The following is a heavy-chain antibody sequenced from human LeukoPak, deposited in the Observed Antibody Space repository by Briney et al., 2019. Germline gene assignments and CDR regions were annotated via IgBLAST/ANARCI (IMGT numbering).Heavy chain of an antibody. V-gene: IGHV4-39*01. D-gene: IGHD6-13*01. CDR3: ARRPYSSSWYGVDY. CDR2: IYYSGST. Sequence: PSETLSLTCTVSGGSISSSSYYWGWIRQPPGTGLEWIGSIYYSGSTYYNPSLKSRVTISVDTSKNQFSLKLSSVTAADTAVYYCARRPYSSSWYGVDYWGQGTLVTVSS. J-gene: IGHJ4*02. CDR1: GGSISSSSYY.